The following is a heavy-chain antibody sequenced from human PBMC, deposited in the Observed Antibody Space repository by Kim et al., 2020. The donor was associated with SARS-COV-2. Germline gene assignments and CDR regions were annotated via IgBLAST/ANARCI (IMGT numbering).Heavy chain of an antibody. CDR3: ARVLGPAIPSAMDV. V-gene: IGHV3-74*01. CDR1: GFTFSTYW. CDR2: IKGDGIER. D-gene: IGHD2-15*01. J-gene: IGHJ6*02. Sequence: GGSLRLSCAVSGFTFSTYWMHWVRQAPGKGLVWVSRIKGDGIERCYADSARGRFITSRDNAKNTLYLQMDSLRAEDTAVYYCARVLGPAIPSAMDVWGQGTTVTVSS.